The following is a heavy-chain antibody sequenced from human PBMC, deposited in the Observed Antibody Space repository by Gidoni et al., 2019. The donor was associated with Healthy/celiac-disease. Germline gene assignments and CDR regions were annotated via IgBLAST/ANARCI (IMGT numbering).Heavy chain of an antibody. J-gene: IGHJ4*02. V-gene: IGHV3-33*01. D-gene: IGHD5-18*01. Sequence: QVQLVESGGGVVQPGRSLRLSCAASGFTFSSYGMHWGRQAPGKGLEWVAVIWYDGSNKYYADSVKGRFTISRDNSKNTLYLQMNSLRAEDTAVYYCARDRSYGHVFDYWGQGTLVTVSS. CDR2: IWYDGSNK. CDR3: ARDRSYGHVFDY. CDR1: GFTFSSYG.